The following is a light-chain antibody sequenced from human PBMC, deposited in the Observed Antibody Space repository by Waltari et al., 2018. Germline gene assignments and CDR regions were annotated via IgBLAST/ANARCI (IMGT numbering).Light chain of an antibody. CDR2: WAS. J-gene: IGKJ2*01. CDR3: QQYYTTPYT. V-gene: IGKV4-1*01. CDR1: QSVFYSSNNKNY. Sequence: DIVMTQSPDSLAMSLGDRATITCKSSQSVFYSSNNKNYLAWYQQKPGQPPKLLIYWASTRESGVPDRFSGSGSGTDFTLTISSLQAEDVAVYYCQQYYTTPYTFGQGTKLEIK.